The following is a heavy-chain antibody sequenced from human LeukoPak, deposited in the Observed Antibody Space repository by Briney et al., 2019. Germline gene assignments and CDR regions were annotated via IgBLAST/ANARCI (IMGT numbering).Heavy chain of an antibody. D-gene: IGHD5-24*01. CDR1: GFTFSSYS. V-gene: IGHV3-21*01. Sequence: KPGGSLRLSCAASGFTFSSYSMNWVRQAPGKGLEWVSSISSSSSYIYYADSVKGRFTISRDNAKNSLYLQMNSLRAEDTAVYYCAREPRDGYMHAFDIWGQGTMVTVSS. J-gene: IGHJ3*02. CDR3: AREPRDGYMHAFDI. CDR2: ISSSSSYI.